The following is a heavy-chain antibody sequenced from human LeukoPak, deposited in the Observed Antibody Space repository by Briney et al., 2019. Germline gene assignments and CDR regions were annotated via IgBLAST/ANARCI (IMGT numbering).Heavy chain of an antibody. CDR3: ARPYYYDSRIDP. CDR1: GGSISSGDYY. V-gene: IGHV4-30-4*01. CDR2: TYCSGST. Sequence: SQTLSLTCTVSGGSISSGDYYRSWIRQPPGKGLEWIGYTYCSGSTYYNPSLKSRVTISVDTSKNQFSLKLTSVTAADTAVYYCARPYYYDSRIDPWGQGTLVTVSS. J-gene: IGHJ5*02. D-gene: IGHD3-22*01.